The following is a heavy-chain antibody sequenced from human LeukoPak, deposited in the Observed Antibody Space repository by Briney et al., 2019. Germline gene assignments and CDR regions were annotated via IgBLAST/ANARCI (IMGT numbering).Heavy chain of an antibody. J-gene: IGHJ4*02. D-gene: IGHD3-3*01. Sequence: GASVKVSCKASGYTLTELSMHWVRQAPGKGLEWMGGFDPEDGETIYAQKFQGRVTMTEDTSTDTAYMELSSLRSEDTAVYYCATDRWVGDFWSGYRIYFDYWGQGTLVTVSS. V-gene: IGHV1-24*01. CDR3: ATDRWVGDFWSGYRIYFDY. CDR2: FDPEDGET. CDR1: GYTLTELS.